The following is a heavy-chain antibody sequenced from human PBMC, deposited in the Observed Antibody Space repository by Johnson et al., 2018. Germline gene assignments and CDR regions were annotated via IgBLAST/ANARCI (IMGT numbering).Heavy chain of an antibody. J-gene: IGHJ1*01. Sequence: VQLQESGPGLVKPSETLSLTCTVSGGSISSYWWSWIRQPTGKGLEYIGYVNSSGRTIYNPSLGSRVTISIDTSKNPFSRKLRSGTAADTAMYYCARGGEYFQDWGQGTLVTVSS. CDR2: VNSSGRT. D-gene: IGHD6-25*01. CDR3: ARGGEYFQD. V-gene: IGHV4-59*01. CDR1: GGSISSYW.